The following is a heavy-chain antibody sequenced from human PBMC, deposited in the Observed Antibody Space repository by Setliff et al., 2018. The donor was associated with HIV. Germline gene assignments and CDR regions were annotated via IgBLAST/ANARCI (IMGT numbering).Heavy chain of an antibody. V-gene: IGHV4-31*02. CDR1: GGSISSRGDY. CDR3: ARDSANGKTANLNYLDV. CDR2: IYYTGST. D-gene: IGHD2-8*01. Sequence: PSETLSLTCTVSGGSISSRGDYWSWVRQHPGKGLDWIGYIYYTGSTYSNPSLQSRVRISVDTSKNQFSLRLNSVTAADTAVYYCARDSANGKTANLNYLDVWGKGTTVTVSS. J-gene: IGHJ6*03.